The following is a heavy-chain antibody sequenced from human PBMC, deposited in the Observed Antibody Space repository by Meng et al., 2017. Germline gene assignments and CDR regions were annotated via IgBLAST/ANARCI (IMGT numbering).Heavy chain of an antibody. CDR1: VGLFGGVH. J-gene: IGHJ5*02. CDR3: ARKFTMVRGIYNWFDP. Sequence: LKPRATLALTCAVFVGLFGGVHWSLIRQPPGKRLEWNGEINHSGRTNYTPSLKSRVAISVDTSKNQFSLKLSSVTAADTAVYYCARKFTMVRGIYNWFDPWGQGTLVTVSS. CDR2: INHSGRT. V-gene: IGHV4-34*01. D-gene: IGHD3-10*01.